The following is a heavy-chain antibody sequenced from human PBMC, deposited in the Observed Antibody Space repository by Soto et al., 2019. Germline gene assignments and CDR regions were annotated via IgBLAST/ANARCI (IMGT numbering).Heavy chain of an antibody. Sequence: ASVKVSCKASGYPFTHYGITWVRQAPGQGLEWMGWISPFNGNTNYGQTLQGRVTLTTDTSTSTAYMDLRSLRSDDTAVYYCARDQGITTFGVYSMYYYGMDVWGQGTTVTVSS. CDR2: ISPFNGNT. D-gene: IGHD3-3*01. CDR1: GYPFTHYG. J-gene: IGHJ6*02. CDR3: ARDQGITTFGVYSMYYYGMDV. V-gene: IGHV1-18*01.